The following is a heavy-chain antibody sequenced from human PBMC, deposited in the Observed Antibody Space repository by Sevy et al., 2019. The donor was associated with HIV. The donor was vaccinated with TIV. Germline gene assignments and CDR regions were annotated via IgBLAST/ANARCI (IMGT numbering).Heavy chain of an antibody. J-gene: IGHJ4*02. Sequence: GGSLRLSCAASGFTFSNHVMNWVRQAPGKGLEWVSAGSGSGSNTYYADSVQGRFTISRDNSKNTLYLQMNTLRAEDTAVYYCVRRSSYSDSSGCYSFDYWGQGTLVTVSS. CDR2: GSGSGSNT. D-gene: IGHD3-22*01. CDR1: GFTFSNHV. CDR3: VRRSSYSDSSGCYSFDY. V-gene: IGHV3-23*01.